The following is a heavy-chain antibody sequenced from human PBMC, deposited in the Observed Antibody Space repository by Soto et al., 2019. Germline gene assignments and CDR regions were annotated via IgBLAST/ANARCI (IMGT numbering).Heavy chain of an antibody. CDR2: IYYSGTT. J-gene: IGHJ6*02. Sequence: TLCVNCTGSGGPISSGDCYWSWIRQPPGKGLEWIGYIYYSGTTYYNPSLKSRVTISVDTSKNQFYLKVSSVPAADTAVYYCARPRIQLWRQYYYGMEVWGQGTTVTVSS. V-gene: IGHV4-30-4*01. CDR3: ARPRIQLWRQYYYGMEV. D-gene: IGHD5-18*01. CDR1: GGPISSGDCY.